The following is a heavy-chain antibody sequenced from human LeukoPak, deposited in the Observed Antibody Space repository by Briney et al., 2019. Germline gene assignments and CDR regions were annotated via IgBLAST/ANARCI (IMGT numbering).Heavy chain of an antibody. CDR2: ISGGGGST. V-gene: IGHV3-23*01. CDR1: GFTFSSYG. J-gene: IGHJ3*02. CDR3: AKALMGATYDAFDI. D-gene: IGHD1-26*01. Sequence: PGGSLRLSCAASGFTFSSYGMSWVRQAPGKGLEWVSAISGGGGSTYYAESVKGRFTISRDNSKNTLYLQMNSLRAGDTTVYYCAKALMGATYDAFDIWGQGTMVTVSS.